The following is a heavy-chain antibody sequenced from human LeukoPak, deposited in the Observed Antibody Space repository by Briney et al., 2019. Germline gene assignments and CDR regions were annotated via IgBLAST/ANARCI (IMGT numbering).Heavy chain of an antibody. D-gene: IGHD4-23*01. CDR3: AKDTGGNGAYFYAMDV. V-gene: IGHV3-9*01. CDR2: INWNSDTK. J-gene: IGHJ6*02. Sequence: GGSLRLSCVGSGFAFHHYAMHWVRRPPGKGLEWVSAINWNSDTKAYADSVKGRFTISRDRARNSLYLQMDSLRPEDTALYYCAKDTGGNGAYFYAMDVWGQGTSVTVPS. CDR1: GFAFHHYA.